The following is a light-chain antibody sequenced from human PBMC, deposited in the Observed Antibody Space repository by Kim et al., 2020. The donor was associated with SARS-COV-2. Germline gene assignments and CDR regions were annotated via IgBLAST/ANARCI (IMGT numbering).Light chain of an antibody. V-gene: IGLV2-11*01. CDR1: RSGVGAYNY. J-gene: IGLJ2*01. CDR3: SSYAGTSTYVV. Sequence: QSVTTSCTGSRSGVGAYNYVSWYQKEPEKAPKNIIYDDAKRSSGVTDSFSGCKSGNTASLTISGLQDEEEADDYCSSYAGTSTYVVFGGGTQLTVL. CDR2: DDA.